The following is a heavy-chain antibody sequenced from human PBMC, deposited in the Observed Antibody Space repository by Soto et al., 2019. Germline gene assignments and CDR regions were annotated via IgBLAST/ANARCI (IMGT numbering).Heavy chain of an antibody. J-gene: IGHJ5*02. V-gene: IGHV4-59*06. CDR3: ARESDYCWCDP. Sequence: SETLSLTCTVSGDSISSYYWSWIRQPPGKGLEWIGYIYYSGSTYYNPSLKSRVTISVDTSKNQFSLKLSSVTAADTAVYYCARESDYCWCDPWGQGTLVTVSS. CDR1: GDSISSYY. D-gene: IGHD2-15*01. CDR2: IYYSGST.